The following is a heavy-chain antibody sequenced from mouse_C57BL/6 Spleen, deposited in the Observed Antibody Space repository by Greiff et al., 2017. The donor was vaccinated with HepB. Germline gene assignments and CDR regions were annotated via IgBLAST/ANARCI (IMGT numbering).Heavy chain of an antibody. CDR1: GFNIKDYY. Sequence: EVKLVESGAELVRPGASVKLSCTASGFNIKDYYMHWVKQRPEQGLEWIGRIDPEDGDTEYAPKFQGKATMTADTSSNTAYLQLSSLTSEDTAVYYCTTDYGNYVRYYAMDYWGQGTSVTVSS. CDR2: IDPEDGDT. V-gene: IGHV14-1*01. J-gene: IGHJ4*01. CDR3: TTDYGNYVRYYAMDY. D-gene: IGHD2-1*01.